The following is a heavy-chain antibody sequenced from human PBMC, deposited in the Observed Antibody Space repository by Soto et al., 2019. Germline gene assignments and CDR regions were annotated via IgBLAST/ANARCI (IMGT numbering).Heavy chain of an antibody. CDR3: AREPGYSYGYVMYFDY. D-gene: IGHD5-18*01. CDR1: GGSFSGYY. Sequence: PSETLSLTCAVYGGSFSGYYWSWIRQPPGKGLEWIGEINHSGSTNYNPSLKSRVTISVDTSKNQFSLKLSSVTAADTAVYYCAREPGYSYGYVMYFDYWGQGTRVTV. CDR2: INHSGST. J-gene: IGHJ4*02. V-gene: IGHV4-34*01.